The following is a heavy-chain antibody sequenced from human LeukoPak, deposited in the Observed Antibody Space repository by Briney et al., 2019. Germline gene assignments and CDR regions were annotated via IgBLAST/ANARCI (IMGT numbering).Heavy chain of an antibody. J-gene: IGHJ5*02. D-gene: IGHD4-23*01. CDR1: GFAFSSYS. CDR3: AKGTTREVYRNWFDP. CDR2: ISSSSSYI. V-gene: IGHV3-21*01. Sequence: GGSLRLSCAASGFAFSSYSMNWVRQAPGKGLEWISSISSSSSYIYYADSVKGRFTISRDNAKNSLYLQMNSLRAEDTAVYYCAKGTTREVYRNWFDPWGQGTLVTVSS.